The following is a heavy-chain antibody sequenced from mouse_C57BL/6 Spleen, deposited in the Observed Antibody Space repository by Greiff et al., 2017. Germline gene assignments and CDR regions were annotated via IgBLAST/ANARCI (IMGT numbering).Heavy chain of an antibody. V-gene: IGHV1-80*01. CDR2: IYPGAGDT. Sequence: VQLMESGAELVKPGASVKLSCKASGYAFSSYWMHWVKQRPGQGLEWIGQIYPGAGDTNYNGKFKGKATLTADKSSSTAYMQLSSLTSEDSAVXFCARYYCLYFDYWGQGTTLTVSS. D-gene: IGHD1-1*01. CDR1: GYAFSSYW. J-gene: IGHJ2*01. CDR3: ARYYCLYFDY.